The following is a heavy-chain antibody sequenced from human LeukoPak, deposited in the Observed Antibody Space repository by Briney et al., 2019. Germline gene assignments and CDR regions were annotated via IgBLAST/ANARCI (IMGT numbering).Heavy chain of an antibody. CDR1: GCTFTGYY. CDR3: ASRPQDGHDPAENFDY. J-gene: IGHJ4*02. Sequence: ASVKVSCKASGCTFTGYYMHWVRQAPGQGLEWMGWINPNSGGTNYAQKFQGRVTMTRDTSISTAYMELSRLRSDDTAVYYCASRPQDGHDPAENFDYWGQGTLVTVSS. D-gene: IGHD4-17*01. V-gene: IGHV1-2*02. CDR2: INPNSGGT.